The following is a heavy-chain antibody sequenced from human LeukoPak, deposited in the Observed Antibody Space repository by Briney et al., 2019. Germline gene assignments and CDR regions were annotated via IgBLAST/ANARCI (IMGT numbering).Heavy chain of an antibody. CDR1: GGTFSSYA. CDR3: ARGRYSSSWYLVGNWFDP. Sequence: ASVKVSCMASGGTFSSYAISWVRQAPGQGLEWMGRIIPIFGTANYAQKFQGRVTITTDESTSTAYMELSSLRSEDTAVYYCARGRYSSSWYLVGNWFDPWGQGTLVTVSS. J-gene: IGHJ5*02. V-gene: IGHV1-69*05. D-gene: IGHD6-13*01. CDR2: IIPIFGTA.